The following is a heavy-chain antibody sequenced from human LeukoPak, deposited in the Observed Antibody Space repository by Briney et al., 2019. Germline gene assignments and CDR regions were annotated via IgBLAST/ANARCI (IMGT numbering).Heavy chain of an antibody. V-gene: IGHV5-51*01. CDR3: ARHLTIAAAGD. Sequence: GEAQKCRCRGSGYNLTSYWIGWVRQMPGKGLEWMWIIYPGGSDTRYSPSFQGQVTISADKSISTAYLQWSSLKASDTAMYYCARHLTIAAAGDWGQGTLVTVSS. CDR2: IYPGGSDT. D-gene: IGHD6-13*01. CDR1: GYNLTSYW. J-gene: IGHJ4*02.